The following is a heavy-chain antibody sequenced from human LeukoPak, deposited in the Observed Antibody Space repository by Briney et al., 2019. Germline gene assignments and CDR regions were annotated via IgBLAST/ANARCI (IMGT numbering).Heavy chain of an antibody. D-gene: IGHD1-26*01. CDR2: ISYDGSNK. V-gene: IGHV3-30*03. Sequence: PGGSLRLSCAASGFTFSSYGMHWVRQAPGKGLEWVAVISYDGSNKYYADSVKGRFTISRDNSKNTPYLQMNSLRAEDTAVYYCAVWAGRKYNWFDPWGQGTLVTVSS. CDR3: AVWAGRKYNWFDP. J-gene: IGHJ5*02. CDR1: GFTFSSYG.